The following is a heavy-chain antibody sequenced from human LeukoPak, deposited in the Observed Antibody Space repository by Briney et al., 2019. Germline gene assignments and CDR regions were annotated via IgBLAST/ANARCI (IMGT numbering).Heavy chain of an antibody. J-gene: IGHJ4*02. V-gene: IGHV3-21*01. CDR1: GFTFSSYS. D-gene: IGHD2-2*01. CDR3: ARDERDCSRTSCYWVY. Sequence: GGSRGLSCAASGFTFSSYSMTWVRRAPGKGREWVSSIGSSNNYIHYADSMKGRVTISRDNAKNSLYLQMDSLRVEDTAVYYCARDERDCSRTSCYWVYWGQGTLVIVSS. CDR2: IGSSNNYI.